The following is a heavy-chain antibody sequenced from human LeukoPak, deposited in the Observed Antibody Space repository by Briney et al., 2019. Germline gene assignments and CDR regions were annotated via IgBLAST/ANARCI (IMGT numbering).Heavy chain of an antibody. J-gene: IGHJ5*02. CDR2: ISYDGSNK. CDR3: AKGYSSSPDWFDP. V-gene: IGHV3-30-3*01. Sequence: TGGSLRLSCAASGFTFSSYAMHWVRQAPGKGLEWVAVISYDGSNKYYADSVKGRFTISRDNSKNTLYLQMNSLRAEDTAVYYCAKGYSSSPDWFDPWGQGTLVTVSS. CDR1: GFTFSSYA. D-gene: IGHD6-13*01.